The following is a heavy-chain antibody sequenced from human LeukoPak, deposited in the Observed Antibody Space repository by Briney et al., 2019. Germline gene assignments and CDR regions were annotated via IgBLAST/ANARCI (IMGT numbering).Heavy chain of an antibody. CDR2: ISGSGGST. Sequence: GGSLRLSCAASGFTFSNYAMSWVRQAPGKGLEWVSSISGSGGSTYYADSVKGRFTISRDNSKNTVFLQMNSLRADDTAVYYCANEDYTGSCHQLRGGLDYWGQGNLVTVSS. J-gene: IGHJ4*02. V-gene: IGHV3-23*01. CDR1: GFTFSNYA. CDR3: ANEDYTGSCHQLRGGLDY. D-gene: IGHD1-26*01.